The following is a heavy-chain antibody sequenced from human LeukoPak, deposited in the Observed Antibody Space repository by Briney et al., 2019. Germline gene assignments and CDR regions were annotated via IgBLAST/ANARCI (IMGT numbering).Heavy chain of an antibody. Sequence: PGGSLRLSCAASGFTFSSYAMSWVRQAPGKGLEWVSAISGSGGSTYYADSVKGRFTISRDNSKNTLYLQMNSLRAEDTAVYYCAKHPGVRSDYDFWSGYYISFQGGYCYYGMDAWGQGTTVTVSS. J-gene: IGHJ6*02. CDR2: ISGSGGST. D-gene: IGHD3-3*01. CDR3: AKHPGVRSDYDFWSGYYISFQGGYCYYGMDA. CDR1: GFTFSSYA. V-gene: IGHV3-23*01.